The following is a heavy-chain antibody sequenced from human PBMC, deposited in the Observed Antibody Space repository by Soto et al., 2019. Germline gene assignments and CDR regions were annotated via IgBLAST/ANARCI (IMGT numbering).Heavy chain of an antibody. CDR3: ARSIAAAGRGWFDP. Sequence: QVQLVQSGAEVKKPGSSVKVSCKASGGTFSSYAISWVRQAPGQGLGWMGGIIPIFGTANYAQKFQGRVTITATDSTSTADMELSSLRSEDTAVDYCARSIAAAGRGWFDPWGQGTLVTVSS. J-gene: IGHJ5*02. CDR1: GGTFSSYA. CDR2: IIPIFGTA. D-gene: IGHD6-13*01. V-gene: IGHV1-69*12.